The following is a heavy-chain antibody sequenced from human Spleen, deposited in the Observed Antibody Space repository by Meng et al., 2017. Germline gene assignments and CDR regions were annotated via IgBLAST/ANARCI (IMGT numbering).Heavy chain of an antibody. CDR2: INHSGST. V-gene: IGHV4-34*01. D-gene: IGHD6-19*01. Sequence: HVQLQQWGAGLLKPSETLSLTCAVYGGSFSGYYWSWIRQPPGKGLEWIGEINHSGSTNYNPSLKSRVTISVDTSKNQFSLKLSSVTAADTAVYYCARFSGSGWYVWGQGTLVTVSS. CDR3: ARFSGSGWYV. CDR1: GGSFSGYY. J-gene: IGHJ4*02.